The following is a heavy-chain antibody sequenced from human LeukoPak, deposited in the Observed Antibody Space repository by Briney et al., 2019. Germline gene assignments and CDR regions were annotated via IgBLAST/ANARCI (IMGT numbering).Heavy chain of an antibody. CDR1: GYTFTSYG. CDR3: ARGGSSGWRTPNDDY. Sequence: GASVKVSCKASGYTFTSYGISWVRQAPGQGLEWMGWSPYNGNTNYAQKLQGGVTMTTDTSTSTAYMELRSLRSDDTAVYYCARGGSSGWRTPNDDYWGQGTLVTVSS. V-gene: IGHV1-18*01. J-gene: IGHJ4*02. D-gene: IGHD6-19*01. CDR2: SPYNGNT.